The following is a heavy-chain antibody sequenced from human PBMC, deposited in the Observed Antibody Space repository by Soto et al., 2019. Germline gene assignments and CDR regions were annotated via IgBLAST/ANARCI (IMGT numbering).Heavy chain of an antibody. J-gene: IGHJ6*03. D-gene: IGHD6-6*01. Sequence: ASVKVCCKASGYTFTGYYMHWVRQAPGQGLEWMGWINPNSGGTNYAQKFQGWVTMTRDTSITTAYMELSRLRSDDTAVYYCARGPYTSSSLYYYYYYMDVWGKGTTVTVSS. CDR2: INPNSGGT. V-gene: IGHV1-2*04. CDR1: GYTFTGYY. CDR3: ARGPYTSSSLYYYYYYMDV.